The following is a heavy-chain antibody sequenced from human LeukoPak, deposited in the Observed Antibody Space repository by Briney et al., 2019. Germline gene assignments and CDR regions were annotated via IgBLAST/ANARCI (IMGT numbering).Heavy chain of an antibody. D-gene: IGHD6-13*01. CDR1: GGSISSGSYY. V-gene: IGHV4-61*02. Sequence: SETLSLTCTVSGGSISSGSYYWSWIRQPAGKGLDWIGRIYTTGSTNYNPSLKSRVTISVDTSKNQFSLKLSSVTAADTAVYYCARDRGGGVAAAGTTDYWGQGTLVTVSS. CDR3: ARDRGGGVAAAGTTDY. J-gene: IGHJ4*02. CDR2: IYTTGST.